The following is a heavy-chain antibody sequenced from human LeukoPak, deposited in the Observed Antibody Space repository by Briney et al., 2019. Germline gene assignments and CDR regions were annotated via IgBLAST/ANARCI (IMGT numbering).Heavy chain of an antibody. Sequence: MTSETLSLTCTVSGDSISSYYWSWIRQPPGKGLEWIGYVYYSGSTNYNPSLKSRVTISVDTSKNQFSLKLSSVTAADTAVYYCAMIPTVPPAYYFDYWGQGTLVTVSS. CDR1: GDSISSYY. D-gene: IGHD2-2*01. J-gene: IGHJ4*02. CDR2: VYYSGST. CDR3: AMIPTVPPAYYFDY. V-gene: IGHV4-59*01.